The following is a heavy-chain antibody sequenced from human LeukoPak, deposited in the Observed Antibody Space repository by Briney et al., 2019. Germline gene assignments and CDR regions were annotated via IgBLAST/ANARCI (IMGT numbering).Heavy chain of an antibody. CDR1: GFTFSRYG. J-gene: IGHJ3*02. Sequence: PGGSLRLSCAASGFTFSRYGMHWVRPAPGKGLEWVAVISYVGSNKYYADSVKGRFTISRDNSKNTLYLQMNSLRAEDTAVYYCATTGIVVVTNAFDILGQGTMVTVSS. CDR3: ATTGIVVVTNAFDI. D-gene: IGHD3-22*01. V-gene: IGHV3-30*03. CDR2: ISYVGSNK.